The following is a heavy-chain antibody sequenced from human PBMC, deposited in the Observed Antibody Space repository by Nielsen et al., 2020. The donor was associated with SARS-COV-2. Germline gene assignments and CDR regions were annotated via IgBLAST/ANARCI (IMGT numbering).Heavy chain of an antibody. D-gene: IGHD5-18*01. CDR2: ISGSGGST. J-gene: IGHJ6*02. CDR3: AKAPQYSYGGYYYYGMDV. V-gene: IGHV3-23*01. CDR1: GFTFSSYA. Sequence: GESLKISCAASGFTFSSYAMSWVRQAPGKGLEWVSAISGSGGSTYYADSVKGRFTISRDNSKNTLYLQMNSLRAEDTAVYYCAKAPQYSYGGYYYYGMDVWGQGTTVTVSS.